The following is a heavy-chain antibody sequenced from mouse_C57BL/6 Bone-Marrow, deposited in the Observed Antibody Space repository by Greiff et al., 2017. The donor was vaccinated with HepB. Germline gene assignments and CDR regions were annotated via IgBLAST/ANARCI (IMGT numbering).Heavy chain of an antibody. Sequence: QVQLQQSGAELVRPGASVTLSCKASGYTFTDYEMHWVKQTPVHGLEWIGAIDPETGGTAYNQKFKGKAILTADKSSSTAYMELRSLTSEDSAVYYWTRGGEYYGSSPFDYWGQGTTLTVSS. CDR3: TRGGEYYGSSPFDY. CDR1: GYTFTDYE. J-gene: IGHJ2*01. CDR2: IDPETGGT. V-gene: IGHV1-15*01. D-gene: IGHD1-1*01.